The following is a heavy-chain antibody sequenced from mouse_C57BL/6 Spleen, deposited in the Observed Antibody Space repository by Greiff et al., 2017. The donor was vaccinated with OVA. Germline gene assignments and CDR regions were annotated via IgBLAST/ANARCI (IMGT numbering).Heavy chain of an antibody. D-gene: IGHD1-1*01. CDR3: ARSPITTVVNYYAMDY. CDR1: GYAFSSYW. Sequence: VKLMESGAELVKPGASVKISCKASGYAFSSYWMNWVKQRPGKGLEWIGQIYPGDGDTNYNGKFKGKATLTADKSSSTAYMQLSSLTSEDSAVYFCARSPITTVVNYYAMDYWGQGTSVTVSS. J-gene: IGHJ4*01. CDR2: IYPGDGDT. V-gene: IGHV1-80*01.